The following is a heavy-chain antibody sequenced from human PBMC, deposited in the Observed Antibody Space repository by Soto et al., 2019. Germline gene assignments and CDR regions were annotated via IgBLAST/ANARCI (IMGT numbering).Heavy chain of an antibody. Sequence: QVQLVQSGAEVKKPGSSVKVSCKASGGTFSSYAISWVRQAPGQGLEWMGGIIPIFGTANYAQKFQGRVTITADEXXSXAXXELSSLRSEDTAVYYCARDAVGYCISTSCSSHFDLWGRGTLVTVSS. CDR3: ARDAVGYCISTSCSSHFDL. CDR1: GGTFSSYA. D-gene: IGHD2-2*01. CDR2: IIPIFGTA. J-gene: IGHJ2*01. V-gene: IGHV1-69*12.